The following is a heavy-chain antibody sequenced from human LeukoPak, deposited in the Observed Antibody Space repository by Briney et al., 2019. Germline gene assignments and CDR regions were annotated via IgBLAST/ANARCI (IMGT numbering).Heavy chain of an antibody. CDR1: GFTFSGSA. J-gene: IGHJ4*02. Sequence: GGSLKLSCAASGFTFSGSAIHGVPQASGKGLECVGRSRRESNMYATAYAAPVKGRFTISKDNSKNTAYLQMNSLKAEDTAVYYCTRPSDSSAYYGLDYWGQGTLVTVSS. D-gene: IGHD3-22*01. V-gene: IGHV3-73*01. CDR2: SRRESNMYAT. CDR3: TRPSDSSAYYGLDY.